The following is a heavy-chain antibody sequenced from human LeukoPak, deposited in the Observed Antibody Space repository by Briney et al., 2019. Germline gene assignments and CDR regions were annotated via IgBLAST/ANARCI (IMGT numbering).Heavy chain of an antibody. CDR3: ARSLYYYDSSLDS. V-gene: IGHV4-30-2*01. CDR2: IYQSGST. D-gene: IGHD3-22*01. Sequence: SETLSLTCTVSGGSISSGGYYWSWIRQPPGKGLEWIGYIYQSGSTYYNPSLKSRVTISVDRSKNQFSLKLSSVTAADTAVYYCARSLYYYDSSLDSWGQGTLVTVSS. J-gene: IGHJ4*02. CDR1: GGSISSGGYY.